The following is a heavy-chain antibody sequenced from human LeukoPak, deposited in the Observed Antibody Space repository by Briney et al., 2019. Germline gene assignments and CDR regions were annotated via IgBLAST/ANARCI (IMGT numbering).Heavy chain of an antibody. CDR3: ARDRWAVAAINWFDP. J-gene: IGHJ5*02. CDR2: ISSSSSTI. V-gene: IGHV3-48*01. D-gene: IGHD2-15*01. Sequence: GGSLRLSCAASGFTFSSYAISWVRQAPGKGLEWVSYISSSSSTIYYADSVKGRFTISRDNAKNSLYLQMNSLRAEDTAVYYCARDRWAVAAINWFDPWGQGTLVTVSS. CDR1: GFTFSSYA.